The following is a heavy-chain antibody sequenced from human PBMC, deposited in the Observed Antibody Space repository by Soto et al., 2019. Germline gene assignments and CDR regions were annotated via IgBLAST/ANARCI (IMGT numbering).Heavy chain of an antibody. V-gene: IGHV4-59*01. Sequence: SETLSLTCAVSGGSIDYYYWSWIRQPPGKGLEWIGDVSDSGRTNYNPSLRSRVTVSVDTSKNQFSLRLNSVTAADTAVYYCARDSTTWFPYYGIDVWGQGTTVTVSS. J-gene: IGHJ6*02. CDR1: GGSIDYYY. D-gene: IGHD2-2*01. CDR3: ARDSTTWFPYYGIDV. CDR2: VSDSGRT.